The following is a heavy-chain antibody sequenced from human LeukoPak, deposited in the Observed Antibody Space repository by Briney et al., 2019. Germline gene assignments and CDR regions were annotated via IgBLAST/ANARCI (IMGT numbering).Heavy chain of an antibody. J-gene: IGHJ3*02. CDR2: ISASCGST. D-gene: IGHD3/OR15-3a*01. Sequence: GGSLRLSCAASGFTFRSHDMSWVRQAPGKGLAWVSGISASCGSTFYADSVKGRFTISRDNSKNTLYLQMNGLRVEDTAVYYCVREGPRGLAFDIWGQGTMVTVSS. CDR1: GFTFRSHD. V-gene: IGHV3-23*01. CDR3: VREGPRGLAFDI.